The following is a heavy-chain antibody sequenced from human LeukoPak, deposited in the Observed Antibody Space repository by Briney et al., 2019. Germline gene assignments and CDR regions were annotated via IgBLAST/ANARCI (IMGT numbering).Heavy chain of an antibody. D-gene: IGHD6-6*01. V-gene: IGHV3-7*01. CDR1: GFTFSDYW. Sequence: PGGSLRLSCTASGFTFSDYWMTWVRQAPGKGPEWVVNIKQDGSQRYYVDSVRGRFTISRDNAKNSLFLQMNGLRAEDTAVYYCARRGGSSSRRSPFNYWGQGTLVTVSS. CDR2: IKQDGSQR. CDR3: ARRGGSSSRRSPFNY. J-gene: IGHJ4*02.